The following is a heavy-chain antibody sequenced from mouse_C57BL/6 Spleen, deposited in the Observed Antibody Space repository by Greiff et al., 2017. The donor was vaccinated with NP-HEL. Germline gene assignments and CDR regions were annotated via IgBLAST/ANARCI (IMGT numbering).Heavy chain of an antibody. J-gene: IGHJ4*01. CDR2: ISYDGSN. CDR3: ARDLRTVLDY. CDR1: GYSITSGYY. V-gene: IGHV3-6*01. Sequence: EVQLQQSGPGLVKPSQSLSLTCSVTGYSITSGYYWNWIRQFPGNKLEWMGYISYDGSNNYNPSLKNRISITRDTSKNQFFLKLNSVTTEDTATYYCARDLRTVLDYWGQGTSVTVSS.